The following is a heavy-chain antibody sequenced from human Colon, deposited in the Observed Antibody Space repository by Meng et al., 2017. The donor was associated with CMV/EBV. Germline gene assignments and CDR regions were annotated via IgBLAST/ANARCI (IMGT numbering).Heavy chain of an antibody. V-gene: IGHV4-39*07. D-gene: IGHD2-2*01. CDR3: AADISTAWFYY. Sequence: QRQAAGPGLVKPSETPSLPCTASGDSISSGRHFWVWLRPAPGKGLEWIATIHYTETTHYNPSLKSRITLSVDTSKNQISLKVNSVTAADTAMYYCAADISTAWFYYWGQGTLVTVSS. CDR1: GDSISSGRHF. J-gene: IGHJ4*02. CDR2: IHYTETT.